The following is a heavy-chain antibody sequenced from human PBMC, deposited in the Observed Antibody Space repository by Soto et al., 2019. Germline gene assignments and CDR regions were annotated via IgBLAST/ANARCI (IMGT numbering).Heavy chain of an antibody. D-gene: IGHD2-21*01. J-gene: IGHJ6*02. CDR1: GFTFSDYA. V-gene: IGHV3-30*01. CDR2: ISSDGKNT. Sequence: QVQLVESGGGVVQPGRSLRLSCAASGFTFSDYAMHWVRQPPGKGLEWVAIISSDGKNTYYGDSVKGRFTISRDDSTSNLPLQMNGLRPEDTAVYFCARVHCTTELCSGLYFYYALDVWGQGTTVTVSS. CDR3: ARVHCTTELCSGLYFYYALDV.